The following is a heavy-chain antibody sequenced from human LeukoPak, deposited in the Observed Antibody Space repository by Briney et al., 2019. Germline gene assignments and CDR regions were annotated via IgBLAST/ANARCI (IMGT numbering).Heavy chain of an antibody. V-gene: IGHV3-30*02. D-gene: IGHD3-3*01. CDR2: VHFDGINK. Sequence: GGSLRLSCAASGFAFSTYGMHWVRQAPGKGLEWVAFVHFDGINKNCAGSVKGRFTFSRDISRNTVYLQMNSLRAEDTAVYYCAKDTSWSFFSWGQGTLVTVSS. CDR1: GFAFSTYG. J-gene: IGHJ4*02. CDR3: AKDTSWSFFS.